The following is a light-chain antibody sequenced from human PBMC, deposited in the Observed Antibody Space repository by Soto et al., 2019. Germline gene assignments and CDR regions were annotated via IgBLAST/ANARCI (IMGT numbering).Light chain of an antibody. J-gene: IGKJ1*01. V-gene: IGKV3-20*01. Sequence: EIVLAQSPGTLSLSPGKSATLSCRASQSVSSSFLAWYQQKAGQAPRLLIYGASRRATGIPDRFSGSGSGTDFTLTISRLEPEDFAVYYCQQYVSSPWAFGQGTKVEI. CDR1: QSVSSSF. CDR3: QQYVSSPWA. CDR2: GAS.